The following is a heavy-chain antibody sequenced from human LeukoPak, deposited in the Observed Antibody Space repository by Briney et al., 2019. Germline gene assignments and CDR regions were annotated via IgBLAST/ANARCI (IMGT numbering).Heavy chain of an antibody. CDR3: AKHPTFYCSGGSCYSGTQRRKYYYYYYYMDV. CDR2: ISGSGGST. CDR1: EFTFISYW. V-gene: IGHV3-23*01. J-gene: IGHJ6*03. Sequence: PGGSLRLSCAASEFTFISYWMSWVRQAPGKGLEWVSAISGSGGSTYYADSVKGRFTISRDNSKNTLYLQMNSLRAEDTAVYYCAKHPTFYCSGGSCYSGTQRRKYYYYYYYMDVWGKGTTVTVSS. D-gene: IGHD2-15*01.